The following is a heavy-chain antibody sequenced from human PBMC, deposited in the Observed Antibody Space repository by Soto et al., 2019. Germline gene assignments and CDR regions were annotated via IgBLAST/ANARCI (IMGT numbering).Heavy chain of an antibody. V-gene: IGHV4-59*08. CDR1: GGSISSYY. CDR3: ARQAEAAAGRKSYYFDY. Sequence: SETLSLTCTVSGGSISSYYWSWIRQPPGKGLEWIGYIYYSGSTNYNPSLKSRVTISVDTSKNQFSLKLSSVTAADTAVYYCARQAEAAAGRKSYYFDYWGQGTLVTVSS. D-gene: IGHD6-13*01. CDR2: IYYSGST. J-gene: IGHJ4*02.